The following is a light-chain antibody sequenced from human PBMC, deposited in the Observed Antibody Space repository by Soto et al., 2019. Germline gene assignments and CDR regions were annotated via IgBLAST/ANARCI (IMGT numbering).Light chain of an antibody. CDR3: LLDFSYFWA. J-gene: IGKJ1*01. Sequence: DVQLTQTPSTRSASVVDRATITCRASQSISIWLAWYQQKPGKVTTLLIYAASTLQSGVPSRFSGSGSGKDFTLTISSLQSEDFATYYCLLDFSYFWAFGQGTKVDIK. CDR2: AAS. V-gene: IGKV1-5*01. CDR1: QSISIW.